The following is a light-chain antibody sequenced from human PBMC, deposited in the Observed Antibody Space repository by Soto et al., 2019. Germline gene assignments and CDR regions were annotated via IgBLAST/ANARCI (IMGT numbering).Light chain of an antibody. CDR1: SSDVGAYYF. V-gene: IGLV2-14*01. Sequence: QSVLPQPVSVSGSAGQSITISCTRSSSDVGAYYFVSWYQHSPDKAPKLILYVVTTRPSGISSRFSGSKSGYTASLTISGLQADDEAYYYCSSYTSNNTPYVFGTGTKV. J-gene: IGLJ1*01. CDR3: SSYTSNNTPYV. CDR2: VVT.